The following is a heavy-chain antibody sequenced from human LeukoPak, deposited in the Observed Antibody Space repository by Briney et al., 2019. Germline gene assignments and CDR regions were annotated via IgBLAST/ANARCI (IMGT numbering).Heavy chain of an antibody. D-gene: IGHD3-22*01. J-gene: IGHJ3*02. Sequence: GGSLRLSCEASGFTFSSYGMHWVRQAPGKGREWVAFIRYDGSNKYYADSVKGRFTISRDNSKNTLYLQMNSLRAEDTAVYYCARDDSSGYPIWGQGTMVTVSS. CDR3: ARDDSSGYPI. V-gene: IGHV3-30*02. CDR1: GFTFSSYG. CDR2: IRYDGSNK.